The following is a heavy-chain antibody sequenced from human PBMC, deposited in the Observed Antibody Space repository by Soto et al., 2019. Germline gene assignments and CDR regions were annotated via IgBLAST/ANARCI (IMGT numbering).Heavy chain of an antibody. Sequence: GGSLRLSCAASGFTFSSYAMSWVRQAPGKWLEWVSAISGSGGSTYYADSVKGRFTISRDNSKNTLYLQMNSLRAEDTAVYYCAKTRGYSGSYYRAFDIWGQGTMVTVSS. D-gene: IGHD1-26*01. CDR2: ISGSGGST. V-gene: IGHV3-23*01. CDR1: GFTFSSYA. J-gene: IGHJ3*02. CDR3: AKTRGYSGSYYRAFDI.